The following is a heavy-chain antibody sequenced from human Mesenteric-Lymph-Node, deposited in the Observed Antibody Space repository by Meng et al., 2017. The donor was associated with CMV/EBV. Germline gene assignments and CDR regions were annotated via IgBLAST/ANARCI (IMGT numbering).Heavy chain of an antibody. CDR1: GGSFSDYY. D-gene: IGHD6-6*01. CDR3: ARGGQLVDH. Sequence: SETLSLTCAVYGGSFSDYYWSWIRQPPGKGLEWIGEINHSGSTNYNPSLKSRVTISVDTSKNQFSLKLSSVTAADTAVYYCARGGQLVDHWGQGTLVTVSS. V-gene: IGHV4-34*01. CDR2: INHSGST. J-gene: IGHJ4*02.